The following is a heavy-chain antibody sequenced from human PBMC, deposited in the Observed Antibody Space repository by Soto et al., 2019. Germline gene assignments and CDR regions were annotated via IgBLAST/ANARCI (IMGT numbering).Heavy chain of an antibody. V-gene: IGHV3-53*01. CDR1: GFTVSSNY. CDR2: IYSGGIT. D-gene: IGHD6-6*01. J-gene: IGHJ6*02. CDR3: VRDFGSSSEGGMDV. Sequence: GGSLRLSCAASGFTVSSNYMSWVRQAPGKGPEWVSVIYSGGITFYADSVKGRFTISRDNSKNTLYLQMNNLRGEDTAVYYCVRDFGSSSEGGMDVWGQGTTVTVSS.